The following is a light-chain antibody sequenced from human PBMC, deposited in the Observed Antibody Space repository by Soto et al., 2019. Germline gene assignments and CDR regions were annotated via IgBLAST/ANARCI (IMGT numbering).Light chain of an antibody. V-gene: IGLV2-8*01. J-gene: IGLJ1*01. CDR3: SSYAGSNNVI. Sequence: QSALTQPPSSSGSLEESVTGPCTGTSSDVGGYNYFSWYQQHPGKAPKLLIYDVSHRPSGVPDRFSGSKSGNTASLTVSGLQAEDETDYYCSSYAGSNNVIFGTGTKVTVL. CDR2: DVS. CDR1: SSDVGGYNY.